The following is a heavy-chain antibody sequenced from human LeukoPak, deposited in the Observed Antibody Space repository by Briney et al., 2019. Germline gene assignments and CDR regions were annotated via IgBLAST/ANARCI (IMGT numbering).Heavy chain of an antibody. D-gene: IGHD2-2*01. V-gene: IGHV3-74*01. CDR3: TKDDDSTSYYFDY. J-gene: IGHJ4*02. Sequence: PGWSLRLSCAASGFTFSSYWMYWVRQAPGKGLVWVSRINSDGSTTSYADSVKGRFTISRDNAKNTLYLQMNSLRAEDTAVYYCTKDDDSTSYYFDYWGQGTLVTVSS. CDR1: GFTFSSYW. CDR2: INSDGSTT.